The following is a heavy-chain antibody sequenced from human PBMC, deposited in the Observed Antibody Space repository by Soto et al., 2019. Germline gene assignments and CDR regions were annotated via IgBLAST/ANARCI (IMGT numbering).Heavy chain of an antibody. V-gene: IGHV4-34*01. J-gene: IGHJ3*02. CDR1: GGFVSSGSYY. CDR3: ARVERGTATTVVDAFDI. D-gene: IGHD1-1*01. Sequence: QVQLQQWGAGLLKPSETLSLTCSVYGGFVSSGSYYWSWIRQPPGQVLEWIGEMSHRGGTHFNPSLKSRVTISIDKSKNQFSLKMSSVTAADTALYYCARVERGTATTVVDAFDIWGPGTMVTVSS. CDR2: MSHRGGT.